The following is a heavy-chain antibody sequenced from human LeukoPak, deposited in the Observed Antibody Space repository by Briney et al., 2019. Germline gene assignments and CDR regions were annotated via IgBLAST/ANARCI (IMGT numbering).Heavy chain of an antibody. CDR2: VNPTTGGT. V-gene: IGHV1-2*02. J-gene: IGHJ4*02. Sequence: ASVKVSCKASGYTFTAYYIHWVRQAPGQGLEWMGWVNPTTGGTNYAQKFQGRVTMTRDTSISTAYMVLSRLRSDDTAVYFCARDQATVATPWWDHWGQGTLVTVSS. D-gene: IGHD4-23*01. CDR3: ARDQATVATPWWDH. CDR1: GYTFTAYY.